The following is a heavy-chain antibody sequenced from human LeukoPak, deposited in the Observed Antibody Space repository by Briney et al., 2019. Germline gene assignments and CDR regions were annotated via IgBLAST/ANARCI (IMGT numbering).Heavy chain of an antibody. CDR2: LDESGRP. CDR3: ARDLGGYPFFMDV. D-gene: IGHD2-15*01. Sequence: SETLSLTCSVSGGSTRGGRHHWAWVRQPPGKGLEFIVSLDESGRPYYNAPLKSRVTISEDSSGKQFSLNLSSVTAADTAVYYCARDLGGYPFFMDVWGRGTTVIVSS. V-gene: IGHV4-39*07. CDR1: GGSTRGGRHH. J-gene: IGHJ6*03.